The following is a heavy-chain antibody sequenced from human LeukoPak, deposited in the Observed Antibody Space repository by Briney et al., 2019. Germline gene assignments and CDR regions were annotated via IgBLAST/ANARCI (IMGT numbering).Heavy chain of an antibody. CDR1: GFTFSSYA. J-gene: IGHJ4*02. CDR3: AKVRVPADIGVFDY. CDR2: ISGSGGST. V-gene: IGHV3-23*01. Sequence: GASLRLSCAASGFTFSSYAMSWVRQAPGKGLEWVSAISGSGGSTYYADSVKGRFTISRDNSKNTLYLQMNSLTAEDTAVHYCAKVRVPADIGVFDYWGQGTLVTASS. D-gene: IGHD2-2*02.